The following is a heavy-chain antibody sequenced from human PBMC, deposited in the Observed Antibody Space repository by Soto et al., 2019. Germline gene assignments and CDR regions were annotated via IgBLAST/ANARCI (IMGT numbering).Heavy chain of an antibody. D-gene: IGHD6-13*01. CDR3: ARGDTFLAAAGLTFDY. Sequence: QVQLQESGPGLVKPSQTLSLTCTVSGGSISSGGYYWSWIRQHPGKGLEWIGYIYYSGSTYHNPSLKSRVTISVDTSKNQFSLKLSSVTAADTAVYYCARGDTFLAAAGLTFDYWGQGTLVTVSS. CDR1: GGSISSGGYY. J-gene: IGHJ4*02. V-gene: IGHV4-31*03. CDR2: IYYSGST.